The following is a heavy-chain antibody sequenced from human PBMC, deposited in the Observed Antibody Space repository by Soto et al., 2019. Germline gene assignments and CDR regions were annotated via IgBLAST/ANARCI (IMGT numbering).Heavy chain of an antibody. CDR3: ARGAGKNH. Sequence: SETLSLTCAVYGGSFSGYYWSWIRQPPGKGLEWIGEINHSGSTIYNPSLKSRVTISVDTSKNQFSLKLSSVTAADTAVYYCARGAGKNHWGQGTLVTVSS. V-gene: IGHV4-34*01. CDR1: GGSFSGYY. D-gene: IGHD6-13*01. CDR2: INHSGST. J-gene: IGHJ5*02.